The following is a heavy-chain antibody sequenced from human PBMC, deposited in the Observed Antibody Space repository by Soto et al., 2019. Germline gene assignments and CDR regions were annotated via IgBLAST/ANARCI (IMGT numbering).Heavy chain of an antibody. D-gene: IGHD6-19*01. CDR3: AGGGGWEFDS. Sequence: EVQLVESGGGLVQPGGSLRLSCAASSGFTFRSYWMNWVRQAPGKGLEWVANIKQDGSEKNYGDSVKGRFTISRDNAKNSLYLQMNGLRADDTAVYYCAGGGGWEFDSWGQGTLVIVSS. CDR1: SGFTFRSYW. V-gene: IGHV3-7*01. CDR2: IKQDGSEK. J-gene: IGHJ4*02.